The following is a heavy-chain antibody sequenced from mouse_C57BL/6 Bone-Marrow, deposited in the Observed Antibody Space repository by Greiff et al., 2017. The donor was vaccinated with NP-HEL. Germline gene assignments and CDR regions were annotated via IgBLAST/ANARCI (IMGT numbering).Heavy chain of an antibody. V-gene: IGHV1-81*01. CDR1: GYTFTSYG. J-gene: IGHJ3*01. CDR2: IYPRSGNT. Sequence: QVHVKQSGAELARPGASVKLSCKASGYTFTSYGISWVKQRPGQGLEWIGEIYPRSGNTYYNEKFKGKATLTADKSSSTAYMELRSLTSEDSAVYFCARGFAPFADWGQGTLVTVSA. CDR3: ARGFAPFAD.